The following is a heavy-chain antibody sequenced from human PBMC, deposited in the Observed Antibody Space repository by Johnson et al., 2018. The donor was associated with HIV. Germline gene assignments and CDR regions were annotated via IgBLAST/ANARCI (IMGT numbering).Heavy chain of an antibody. V-gene: IGHV3-66*01. Sequence: VQLVESGGGLVQPGGSLRLSCAASGFTVSSNYMSWVRQAPGKGLEWVSVIYSGGSIGYADSVRGRFTISRDNSKNTLYLQMNSLKTEDTAVYYCTTTRAFDIWGQGTMVTVSS. D-gene: IGHD1-14*01. CDR2: IYSGGSI. CDR3: TTTRAFDI. CDR1: GFTVSSNY. J-gene: IGHJ3*02.